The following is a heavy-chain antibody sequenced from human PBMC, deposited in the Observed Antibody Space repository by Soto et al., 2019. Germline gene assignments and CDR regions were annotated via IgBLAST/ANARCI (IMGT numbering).Heavy chain of an antibody. CDR2: ISSSSSYI. J-gene: IGHJ3*02. CDR1: GFTFSSYS. D-gene: IGHD6-13*01. CDR3: ARHSSSWYDVFAFDI. V-gene: IGHV3-21*01. Sequence: RLGGSLRLSCAASGFTFSSYSMNWVRQAPGKGLEWVSSISSSSSYIYYADSVKGRFTISRDNAKNSLYLQMNSLRAEDTAVYYCARHSSSWYDVFAFDIWGQGTMVTVS.